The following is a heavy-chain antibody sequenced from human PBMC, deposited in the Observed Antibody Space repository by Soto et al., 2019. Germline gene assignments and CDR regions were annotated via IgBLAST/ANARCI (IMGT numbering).Heavy chain of an antibody. V-gene: IGHV4-34*01. CDR3: ARRSGWYYFDY. J-gene: IGHJ4*02. CDR2: INHSGST. D-gene: IGHD6-19*01. Sequence: PSETLSLTCAVYGGSFSGYYWSWIRQPPGKGLEWIGEINHSGSTNYNPSLKSRVTISVDTSKNQFSLKLSSVTAADTAVHYCARRSGWYYFDYWGQGTLVTVSS. CDR1: GGSFSGYY.